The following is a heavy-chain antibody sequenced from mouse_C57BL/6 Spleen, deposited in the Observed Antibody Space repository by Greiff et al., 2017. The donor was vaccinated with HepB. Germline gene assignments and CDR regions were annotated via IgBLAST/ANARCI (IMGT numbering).Heavy chain of an antibody. CDR1: GYSITSGYY. CDR3: ARERDGYYGGFDY. V-gene: IGHV3-6*01. CDR2: ISYDGSN. D-gene: IGHD2-3*01. Sequence: EVKLMESGPGLVKPSQSLSLTCSVTGYSITSGYYWNWIRQFPGNKLEWMGYISYDGSNNYNPSLKNRISITRDTSKNQFFLKLNSVTTEDTATYYCARERDGYYGGFDYWGQGTTLTVSS. J-gene: IGHJ2*01.